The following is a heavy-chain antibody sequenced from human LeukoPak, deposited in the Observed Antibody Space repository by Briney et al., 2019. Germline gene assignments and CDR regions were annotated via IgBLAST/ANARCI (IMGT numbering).Heavy chain of an antibody. CDR3: AKEAGASYDYPLDY. CDR2: ISGSGAYT. D-gene: IGHD5-18*01. J-gene: IGHJ4*02. Sequence: QPGGSLRLSCAASGFTFSAYAMSWVRQAPGKGLEWVSTISGSGAYTFYADSVKGRFTISRDNSKNTLFLQMNSLRDEDTAVYYCAKEAGASYDYPLDYWGQGTLVTVSS. V-gene: IGHV3-23*01. CDR1: GFTFSAYA.